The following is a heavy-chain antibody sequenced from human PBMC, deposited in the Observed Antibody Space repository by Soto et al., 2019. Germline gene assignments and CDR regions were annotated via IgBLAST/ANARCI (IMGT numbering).Heavy chain of an antibody. CDR1: GYALTNFA. CDR3: ATPQDYDGCLDS. J-gene: IGHJ4*02. CDR2: IYGNDKT. Sequence: ASVKVSCKASGYALTNFAIHWVRQVAGQRFEYMGWIYGNDKTKVSQKFRGRVTIFRDTPGNTAYLELNSLISEDTAVYYCATPQDYDGCLDSWGQGTLVTVSS. V-gene: IGHV1-3*01. D-gene: IGHD3-22*01.